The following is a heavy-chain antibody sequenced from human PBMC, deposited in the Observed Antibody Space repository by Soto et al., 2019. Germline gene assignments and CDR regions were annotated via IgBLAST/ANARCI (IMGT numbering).Heavy chain of an antibody. CDR1: GFTFSSYG. CDR2: IWYDGSNK. D-gene: IGHD6-6*01. V-gene: IGHV3-33*01. Sequence: GGSLRLSCAAPGFTFSSYGMHWVGQAPGKGLEWVAVIWYDGSNKYYADSVKGRFTISRDNAKNSVFLHLNSLRAEDTAVYYCARDNDGAQFASSYNDLWGRGP. CDR3: ARDNDGAQFASSYNDL. J-gene: IGHJ5*02.